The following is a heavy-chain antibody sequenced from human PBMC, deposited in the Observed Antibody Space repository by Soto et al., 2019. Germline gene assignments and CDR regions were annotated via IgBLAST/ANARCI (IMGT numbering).Heavy chain of an antibody. CDR3: ARESSSPNYYYYGMDV. V-gene: IGHV1-69*13. J-gene: IGHJ6*02. CDR1: GGTFSSYA. Sequence: SVKVSCKASGGTFSSYAVSWVRQAPGQGLEWMGVIIPLLNTPKYVQKFKGRVTITADASATTAYMELSRQRSEDTAVYYCARESSSPNYYYYGMDVWGQGTTVTVSS. CDR2: IIPLLNTP. D-gene: IGHD6-6*01.